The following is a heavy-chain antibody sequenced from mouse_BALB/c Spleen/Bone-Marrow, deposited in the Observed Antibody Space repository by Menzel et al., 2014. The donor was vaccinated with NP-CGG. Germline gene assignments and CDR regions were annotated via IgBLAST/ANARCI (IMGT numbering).Heavy chain of an antibody. CDR3: VRRDRSGPFAY. CDR1: GFTFNTYA. J-gene: IGHJ3*01. D-gene: IGHD3-2*01. V-gene: IGHV10-1*02. CDR2: IKSKSNNYAT. Sequence: VQLQQSGGGLVQPKESLKLSCAASGFTFNTYAMNWVRQAPGKGLEWVARIKSKSNNYATYYADSVKDRFTISRDDSQSMLYLQMNNLKTEDTAMYYCVRRDRSGPFAYWGQGTLVTVSA.